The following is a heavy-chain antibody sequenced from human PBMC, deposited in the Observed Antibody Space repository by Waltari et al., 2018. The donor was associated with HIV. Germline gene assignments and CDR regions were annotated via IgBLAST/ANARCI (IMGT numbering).Heavy chain of an antibody. CDR3: ARGTSYYGSYYFDY. J-gene: IGHJ4*02. Sequence: EVQLVESGGGLIQPGGSLRRSCAASDFTVSRNYMSWVRQAPGKGLEWVSVIYSGGSAFYADSVKGRFTISSDNSKNTLYLQMNSLRAEDTAVYYCARGTSYYGSYYFDYWGQGTLVTVSS. D-gene: IGHD3-10*01. CDR1: DFTVSRNY. CDR2: IYSGGSA. V-gene: IGHV3-53*01.